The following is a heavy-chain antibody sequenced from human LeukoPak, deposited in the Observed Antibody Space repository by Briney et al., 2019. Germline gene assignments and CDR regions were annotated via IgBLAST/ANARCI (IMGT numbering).Heavy chain of an antibody. CDR3: VGGPGY. D-gene: IGHD3-10*01. CDR2: IKKDGSEK. CDR1: GFTFSSYW. J-gene: IGHJ4*02. Sequence: GGSLRLSCAASGFTFSSYWMSWVRQAPGKGLEWVANIKKDGSEKYYVDSVKGRFTISRDNAKNSLYLQMTSLRAEDAAVYYCVGGPGYWGQGTLVTVSS. V-gene: IGHV3-7*01.